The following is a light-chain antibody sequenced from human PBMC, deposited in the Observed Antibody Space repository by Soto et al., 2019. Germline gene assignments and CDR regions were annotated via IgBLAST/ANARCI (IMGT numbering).Light chain of an antibody. J-gene: IGLJ3*02. CDR1: NGHVGAYNF. V-gene: IGLV2-14*03. CDR3: SSFTSDTTWV. Sequence: QSVLTQPASVSGSPGQSITISCTGTNGHVGAYNFVSWYQQHPGKAPKLMIYDVTNRPSGVSSRFSGSKSGHTASLIISGLLDEDEADYYCSSFTSDTTWVFGGGTQLTAL. CDR2: DVT.